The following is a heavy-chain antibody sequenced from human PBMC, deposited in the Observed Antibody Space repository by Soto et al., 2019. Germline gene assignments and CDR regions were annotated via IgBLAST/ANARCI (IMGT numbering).Heavy chain of an antibody. V-gene: IGHV4-59*08. CDR2: IYYSGST. D-gene: IGHD5-18*01. CDR1: GGSMSSYY. CDR3: ARRYGYAFDI. J-gene: IGHJ3*02. Sequence: PSETLSLTCTVSGGSMSSYYWSWIRQPPGKGLEWIGYIYYSGSTNYNPSLKSQVTISVDTSKNQFSLKLSSVTAADTAVYYCARRYGYAFDIWGQGTMVTVSS.